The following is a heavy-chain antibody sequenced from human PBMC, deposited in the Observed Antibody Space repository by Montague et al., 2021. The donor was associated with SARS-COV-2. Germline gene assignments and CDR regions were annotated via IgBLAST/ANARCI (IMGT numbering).Heavy chain of an antibody. J-gene: IGHJ1*01. Sequence: PALVKPTQTLTLTCTFSGFSLCTSGVGVGWIRQPPGKALEWLALIYWDDDKRYSPSLKSRLTITKDTSKNQVVLTMTNMDPVDTATYYCPHRPRWELLQGEYFQHWGQGTLVTVSS. CDR3: PHRPRWELLQGEYFQH. CDR1: GFSLCTSGVG. CDR2: IYWDDDK. V-gene: IGHV2-5*02. D-gene: IGHD1-26*01.